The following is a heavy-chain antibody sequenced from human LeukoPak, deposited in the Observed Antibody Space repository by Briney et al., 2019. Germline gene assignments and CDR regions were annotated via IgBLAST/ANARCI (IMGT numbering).Heavy chain of an antibody. J-gene: IGHJ4*02. V-gene: IGHV1-69*05. Sequence: SVKVSCKASGGTFSSYATSWVRQAPGQGLEWMGRIIPIFGAANYAQKFQGRVTIITDESTSTAYMELSSLKSEDTAVYYCARGGERAVSSGYYGYWGQGTLVTVSS. CDR2: IIPIFGAA. D-gene: IGHD3-22*01. CDR3: ARGGERAVSSGYYGY. CDR1: GGTFSSYA.